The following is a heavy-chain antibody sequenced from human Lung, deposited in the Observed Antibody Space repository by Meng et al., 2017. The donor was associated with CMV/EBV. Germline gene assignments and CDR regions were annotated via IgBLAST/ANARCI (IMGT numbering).Heavy chain of an antibody. Sequence: GGSLRPXCAASGFTFSSYGMHWVRQAPGKGLEWVAVIWYDGSNKYYADSVKGRFTISRDNSKNTLYLQMNSLRAEDTAVYYCAKDIVVVPAPYYYYYGMDVXGQGXTVTVSS. CDR2: IWYDGSNK. D-gene: IGHD2-2*01. CDR1: GFTFSSYG. J-gene: IGHJ6*02. V-gene: IGHV3-33*06. CDR3: AKDIVVVPAPYYYYYGMDV.